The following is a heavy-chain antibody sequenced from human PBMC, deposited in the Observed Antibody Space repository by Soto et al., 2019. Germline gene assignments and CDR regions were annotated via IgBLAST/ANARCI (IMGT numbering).Heavy chain of an antibody. J-gene: IGHJ5*02. CDR1: CGSIGSANW. CDR3: ARVLRGWFDP. Sequence: SETVSLTCAVSCGSIGSANWWTWVRQPPGGGLEWIGEISHSGITNYKASLKSRVTMSVDKTKNDVSLKLTSVTAADTAVYYCARVLRGWFDPWGQGTPVTVSS. CDR2: ISHSGIT. V-gene: IGHV4-4*02.